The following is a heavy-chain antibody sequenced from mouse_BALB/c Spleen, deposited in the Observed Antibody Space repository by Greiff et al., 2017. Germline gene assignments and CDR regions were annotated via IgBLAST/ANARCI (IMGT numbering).Heavy chain of an antibody. J-gene: IGHJ3*01. V-gene: IGHV1S34*01. D-gene: IGHD1-1*01. CDR1: GYSFTGYY. CDR3: ARKGDGDYGSSYGNWFAY. Sequence: LVKTGASVKISCKASGYSFTGYYMHWVKQSHGKSLEWIGYISCYNGATSYNQKFKGKATFTVDTSSSTAYMQFNSLTSEDSAVYYCARKGDGDYGSSYGNWFAYWGQGTLVTVSA. CDR2: ISCYNGAT.